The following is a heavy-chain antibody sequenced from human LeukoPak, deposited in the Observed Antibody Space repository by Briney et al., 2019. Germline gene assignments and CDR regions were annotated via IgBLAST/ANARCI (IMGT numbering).Heavy chain of an antibody. Sequence: SETLSLTCTVSGDSISGANYCWTWIRQPADKGLEWIGRISTSGSTSYDPSLKSRVTISVDTSKTQFFLSLNSVTAADTPVYYCARGVFPEYSTSWFYWGEGTLVSVSS. V-gene: IGHV4-61*02. CDR2: ISTSGST. CDR1: GDSISGANYC. CDR3: ARGVFPEYSTSWFY. J-gene: IGHJ4*02. D-gene: IGHD6-13*01.